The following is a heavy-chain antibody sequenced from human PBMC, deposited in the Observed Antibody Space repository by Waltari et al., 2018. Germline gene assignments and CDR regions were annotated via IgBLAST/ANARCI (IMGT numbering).Heavy chain of an antibody. Sequence: EVQLVESGGGLVKPGGSLRLSCAASGFTPNNAWMNWVRQTPGKGRAWVGRIKSKSDGGAIDYAAPVKGKFTISRDNSRNMLFLQINSLEIEDTAVYYCTTDRRQPRAFDPWGQGTLVTVSS. CDR1: GFTPNNAW. D-gene: IGHD1-1*01. J-gene: IGHJ5*02. CDR3: TTDRRQPRAFDP. V-gene: IGHV3-15*01. CDR2: IKSKSDGGAI.